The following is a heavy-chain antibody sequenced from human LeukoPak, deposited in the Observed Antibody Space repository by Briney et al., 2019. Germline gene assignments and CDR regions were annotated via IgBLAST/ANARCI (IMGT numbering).Heavy chain of an antibody. Sequence: SVKVSCKASGGTLSSYAISWVRQAPGQGLEWMGGIIPIFGTANYAQKFQGRVTITADESTSTAYMELSSLRSEDTAVHYCAREPRGAVAGIFDYWGQGTLVTVSS. J-gene: IGHJ4*02. V-gene: IGHV1-69*13. CDR3: AREPRGAVAGIFDY. D-gene: IGHD6-19*01. CDR1: GGTLSSYA. CDR2: IIPIFGTA.